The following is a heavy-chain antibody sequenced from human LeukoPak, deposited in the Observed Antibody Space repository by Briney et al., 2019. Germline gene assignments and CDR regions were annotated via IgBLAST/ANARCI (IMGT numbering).Heavy chain of an antibody. V-gene: IGHV4-38-2*01. D-gene: IGHD6-13*01. J-gene: IGHJ3*02. Sequence: PSETLSLTCAVSGYSISSGYYWGWLRQPPGKGLEWIGSIYHSGSTYYNPSLKSRVTISVDTSKNQFSLKLSSVTAADTAVYYCARSLAGYSSSWYHDAFDIWGQGTMVTVSS. CDR3: ARSLAGYSSSWYHDAFDI. CDR2: IYHSGST. CDR1: GYSISSGYY.